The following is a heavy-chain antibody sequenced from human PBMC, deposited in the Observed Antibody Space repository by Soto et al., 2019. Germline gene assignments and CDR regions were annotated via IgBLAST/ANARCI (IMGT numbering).Heavy chain of an antibody. J-gene: IGHJ3*02. Sequence: GGSLRLSCAASGFTVSSNYMSWVRQAPGKGLEWVSVIYSGGSTYYADSVKGRFTTSRHNSKNTLYLQMNSLRAEDTAVYYCASASAANDDAFDIWGQGTMVTVSS. D-gene: IGHD2-2*01. CDR3: ASASAANDDAFDI. CDR2: IYSGGST. V-gene: IGHV3-53*04. CDR1: GFTVSSNY.